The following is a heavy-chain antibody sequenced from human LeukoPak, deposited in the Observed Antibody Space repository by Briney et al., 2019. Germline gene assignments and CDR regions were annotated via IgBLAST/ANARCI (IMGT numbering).Heavy chain of an antibody. CDR3: ASVAVAGYFDS. V-gene: IGHV3-21*01. D-gene: IGHD6-19*01. Sequence: GGSLRLSCAASGFTFSSYNMNWVRQAPGKGLEWVSSISSGSSYIYYADSVKGRFTISRDNAKDSLYLQMNSLRAEDTAVYYCASVAVAGYFDSWGQGTLVTVSS. J-gene: IGHJ4*02. CDR1: GFTFSSYN. CDR2: ISSGSSYI.